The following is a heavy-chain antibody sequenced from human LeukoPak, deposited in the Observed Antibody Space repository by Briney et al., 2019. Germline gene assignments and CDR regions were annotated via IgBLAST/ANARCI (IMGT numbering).Heavy chain of an antibody. CDR2: IHQDGSQR. Sequence: GGSLRLSCTVSGFTLSDYWMTWVRQPPGKGPEWVANIHQDGSQRYYVDSVRGRFTISRDNAKNQLFLQMNGLRAEDTAVYYCARRGGSSCRRSPIDYWGQGTLVTVSS. CDR3: ARRGGSSCRRSPIDY. D-gene: IGHD6-6*01. V-gene: IGHV3-7*01. CDR1: GFTLSDYW. J-gene: IGHJ4*02.